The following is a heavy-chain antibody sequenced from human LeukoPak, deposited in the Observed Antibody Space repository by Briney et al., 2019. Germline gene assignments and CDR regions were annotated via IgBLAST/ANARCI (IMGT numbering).Heavy chain of an antibody. V-gene: IGHV3-23*01. Sequence: GGSLRLSCVASGFTFRSYAMSWVRQAPGKGLAWVSGISGSADSTYYADSVKGRFTISRDNSKNTLYVQMNSLRAEDTAVYYCAKEISGWYGFDYWGQGILVTVSS. CDR3: AKEISGWYGFDY. CDR2: ISGSADST. CDR1: GFTFRSYA. D-gene: IGHD6-19*01. J-gene: IGHJ4*02.